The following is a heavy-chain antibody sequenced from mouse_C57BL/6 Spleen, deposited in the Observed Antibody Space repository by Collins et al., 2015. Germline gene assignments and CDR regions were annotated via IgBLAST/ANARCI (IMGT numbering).Heavy chain of an antibody. CDR2: IWGDGST. V-gene: IGHV2-6-7*01. CDR1: GFSLTGYG. J-gene: IGHJ4*01. Sequence: QVQLKESGPGLVAPPQSLSITCTVSGFSLTGYGVNWVRQPPGKGLEWLGMIWGDGSTDYNSALKSRLSISKDNSKSQVFLKMNSLQTDDTARYYCARELGHYAMDYWGQGTSVTVSS. CDR3: ARELGHYAMDY. D-gene: IGHD4-1*01.